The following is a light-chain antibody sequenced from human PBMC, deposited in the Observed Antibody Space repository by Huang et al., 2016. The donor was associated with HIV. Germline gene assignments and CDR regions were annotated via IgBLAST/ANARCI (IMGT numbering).Light chain of an antibody. Sequence: EIVMTQSPATLSVSPGERATLSCRASQSVSSNLAWYQQKPGQAPRLLSYGASTRVTGIPARCSGSGSGTEFTLTISSLQSEDFAVYYCQQYNNWPPLTFGGGTKVEIK. J-gene: IGKJ4*01. CDR2: GAS. CDR1: QSVSSN. CDR3: QQYNNWPPLT. V-gene: IGKV3-15*01.